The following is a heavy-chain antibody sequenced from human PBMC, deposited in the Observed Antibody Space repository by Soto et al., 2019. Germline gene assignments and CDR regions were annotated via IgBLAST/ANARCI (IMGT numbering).Heavy chain of an antibody. CDR1: GGSSSSYY. CDR3: ARGRVWWLPDS. CDR2: IYYSGST. V-gene: IGHV4-59*01. Sequence: PSETLSLTCTVSGGSSSSYYCNWIRQPPGKGLEWIGYIYYSGSTNYNPSLKSRVTISADTSKNQFSLSLSSVTAADTAVYYCARGRVWWLPDSWGQGTLVTVSS. D-gene: IGHD1-26*01. J-gene: IGHJ4*02.